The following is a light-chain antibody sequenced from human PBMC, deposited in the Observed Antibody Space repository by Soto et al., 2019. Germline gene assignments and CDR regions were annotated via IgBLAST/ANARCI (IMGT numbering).Light chain of an antibody. CDR1: QNIGNY. J-gene: IGKJ3*01. Sequence: DIQLTQSPSSLSASVGDRVTITCRASQNIGNYLNWYQQKPGRVPNLLIYGASSLQSGVPSRFSGSGSETDFTLTINNLQPEDFATYYCQQSYTAVFTFGPGTKVDI. CDR3: QQSYTAVFT. CDR2: GAS. V-gene: IGKV1-39*01.